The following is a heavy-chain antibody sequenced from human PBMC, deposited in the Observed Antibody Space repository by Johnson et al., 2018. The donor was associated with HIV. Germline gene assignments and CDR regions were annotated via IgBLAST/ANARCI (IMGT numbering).Heavy chain of an antibody. CDR3: ARGGNEIDAFDI. V-gene: IGHV3-64*04. Sequence: QVQLVESGGGVVQPGKSLRLSCAASGFTFSMYAMHWVRQAPGKGLEYVSAISSNSAETMYYADSVKDRFTISRDNAKNSLHLQMNSLRAEDTAVYYCARGGNEIDAFDIWGQGTMVTVSS. CDR2: ISSNSAETM. CDR1: GFTFSMYA. J-gene: IGHJ3*02. D-gene: IGHD1-1*01.